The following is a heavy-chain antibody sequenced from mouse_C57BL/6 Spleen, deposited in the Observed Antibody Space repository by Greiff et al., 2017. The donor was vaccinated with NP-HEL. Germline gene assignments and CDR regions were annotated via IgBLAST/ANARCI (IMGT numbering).Heavy chain of an antibody. CDR1: GYTFTDYY. V-gene: IGHV1-26*01. CDR2: INPNNGGT. D-gene: IGHD2-4*01. Sequence: EVQLQQSGPELVKPGASVKISCKASGYTFTDYYMNWVKQSHGKSLEWIGDINPNNGGTSYNQKFKGKATLTVDKSSSTAYMELRSLTSEDSAVYCCARTADYDDYWGQGTTLTVSA. CDR3: ARTADYDDY. J-gene: IGHJ2*01.